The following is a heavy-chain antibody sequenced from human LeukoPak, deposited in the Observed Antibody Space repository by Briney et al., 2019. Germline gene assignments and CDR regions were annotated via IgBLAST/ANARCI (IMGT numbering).Heavy chain of an antibody. CDR3: AKDLGYCSSTSCYTSGLDY. CDR1: GFTFSSYE. D-gene: IGHD2-2*02. J-gene: IGHJ4*02. V-gene: IGHV3-48*03. CDR2: ISSSGTMI. Sequence: PGGSLRLSCAASGFTFSSYEMNWVRQAPGKGLEWVSYISSSGTMIYYADSVKGRFTISRDNAKNSLYLQMNSLRAEDTAVYYCAKDLGYCSSTSCYTSGLDYWGQGTLVTVSS.